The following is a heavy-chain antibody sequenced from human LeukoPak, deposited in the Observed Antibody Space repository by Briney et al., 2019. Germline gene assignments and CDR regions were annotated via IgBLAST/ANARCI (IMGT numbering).Heavy chain of an antibody. Sequence: SQTLSLTCTVSGGSISSGGYYWSWIRQHPGKGLEWIGYIYYSGSTYYNPSLKSRVTMSIDTSKNQLSLKLSSVTAADTAVYYCARDSIVGTLFDYWGQGTLVTVSS. CDR1: GGSISSGGYY. CDR3: ARDSIVGTLFDY. V-gene: IGHV4-31*03. D-gene: IGHD1-26*01. J-gene: IGHJ4*02. CDR2: IYYSGST.